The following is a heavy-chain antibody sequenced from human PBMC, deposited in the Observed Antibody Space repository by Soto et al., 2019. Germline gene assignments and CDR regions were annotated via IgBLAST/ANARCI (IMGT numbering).Heavy chain of an antibody. CDR3: ARESPSSQWLPTRYFDY. J-gene: IGHJ4*02. Sequence: GGSLRLSCAASRFIFSYYSMNWVRQAPGKGLEWVSYISGGGETIYYADSVRGRFTISRDNAKNSLFLQMNSLRDEDTAVYYCARESPSSQWLPTRYFDYWGQGTLVTVSS. CDR2: ISGGGETI. D-gene: IGHD6-19*01. CDR1: RFIFSYYS. V-gene: IGHV3-48*02.